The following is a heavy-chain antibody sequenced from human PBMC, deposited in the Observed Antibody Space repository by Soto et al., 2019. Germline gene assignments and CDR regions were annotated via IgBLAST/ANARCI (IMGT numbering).Heavy chain of an antibody. Sequence: PGGSLRLSCAASGFTFSSYSMNWVRQAPGKGLEWVSSISSSSSYIYYADSVKGRFTISRDNSNNTLFLQMNSLRVEDSAVYYCTKDRFPLGSWSPGGYYYYDMDVWGQGTTVTVSS. D-gene: IGHD6-13*01. CDR3: TKDRFPLGSWSPGGYYYYDMDV. J-gene: IGHJ6*02. CDR1: GFTFSSYS. V-gene: IGHV3-21*01. CDR2: ISSSSSYI.